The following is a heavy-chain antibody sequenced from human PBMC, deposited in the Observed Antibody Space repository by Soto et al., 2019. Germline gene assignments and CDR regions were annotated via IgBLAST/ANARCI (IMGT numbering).Heavy chain of an antibody. Sequence: GGSLRLSCSASGFTFSSYGMNWVRQAPGRGPEYVSGISSNGDNTYYADSVKGRFTISRDNSKNTLHLQMSSLRAEDTAVYYCVRARIAARLPYFDYWGQGTLVTVSS. D-gene: IGHD6-6*01. J-gene: IGHJ4*02. CDR1: GFTFSSYG. V-gene: IGHV3-64D*08. CDR3: VRARIAARLPYFDY. CDR2: ISSNGDNT.